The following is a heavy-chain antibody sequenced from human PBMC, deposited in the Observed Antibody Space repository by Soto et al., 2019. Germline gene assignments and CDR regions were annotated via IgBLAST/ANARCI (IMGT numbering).Heavy chain of an antibody. CDR2: IFRNGRDK. V-gene: IGHV3-30*13. J-gene: IGHJ4*02. CDR3: ARDDELGSNCELAY. CDR1: GFNFNTYF. Sequence: QVQLVQSGGGVVQPGRSLRLSCAASGFNFNTYFMHWVRQAPGKGLEWVAMIFRNGRDKEYADSVKGRFTISRDKSNNRKYLQMDSMRPEDTAVYYCARDDELGSNCELAYWGQGALVTVSS. D-gene: IGHD1-26*01.